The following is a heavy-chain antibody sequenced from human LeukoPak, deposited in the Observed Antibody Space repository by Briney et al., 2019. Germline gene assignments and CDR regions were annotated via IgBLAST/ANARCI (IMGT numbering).Heavy chain of an antibody. V-gene: IGHV1-18*01. J-gene: IGHJ3*02. CDR3: ARDRSRWLDDAFGI. CDR2: ISAYNGNT. D-gene: IGHD6-19*01. CDR1: GYTFTSYG. Sequence: ASVKVSCKASGYTFTSYGISWVRQAPGQGLEWMGWISAYNGNTNYAQKLQGRVTMTTDTSTSTAYMELRSLRSDDTAVYYCARDRSRWLDDAFGIWGQGTMVTVSS.